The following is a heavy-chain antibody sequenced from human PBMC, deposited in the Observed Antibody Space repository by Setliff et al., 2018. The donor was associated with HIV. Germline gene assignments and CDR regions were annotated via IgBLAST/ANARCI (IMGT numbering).Heavy chain of an antibody. D-gene: IGHD3-22*01. J-gene: IGHJ1*01. V-gene: IGHV1-24*01. CDR3: ATIRAYYYDSSGQEYFQH. Sequence: ASVKVSCKVSGYTLTEVSIHWVRQAPGKGLEWMGGFDPKDDETVYAQKFQGRVTMTEDTSTDTAYMELSSLTSEDTAMYYCATIRAYYYDSSGQEYFQHWGHGSLVTVSS. CDR1: GYTLTEVS. CDR2: FDPKDDET.